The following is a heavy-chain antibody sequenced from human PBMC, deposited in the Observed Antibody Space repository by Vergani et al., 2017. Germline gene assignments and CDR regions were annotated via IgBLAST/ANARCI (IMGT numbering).Heavy chain of an antibody. V-gene: IGHV3-43*01. CDR2: ISWDGGST. D-gene: IGHD1-14*01. CDR3: AKDMYRAPGYYFDY. Sequence: EVQLVESGGGLVQPGRSLRLSCAASGFTFDDYAMHWVRQAPGKGLEWVSLISWDGGSTYYADSVKGRFTISRDNSKNSLYLQMNSLRTEDTALYYCAKDMYRAPGYYFDYWGQGTLVTVSS. CDR1: GFTFDDYA. J-gene: IGHJ4*02.